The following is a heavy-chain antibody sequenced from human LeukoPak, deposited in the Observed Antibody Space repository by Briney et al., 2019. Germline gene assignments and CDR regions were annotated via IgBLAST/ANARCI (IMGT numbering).Heavy chain of an antibody. J-gene: IGHJ4*02. CDR2: IYSGGST. Sequence: PGGSLRLSCAASGFTFSSNYMSWVRQAPGKGLEWVSFIYSGGSTYYSDSVKGRFTISRDNSKNTIFLEMNSLRAEDTGVYYCAKGFVAGTENYFDSWGQGTLVTVSS. D-gene: IGHD1-1*01. CDR1: GFTFSSNY. CDR3: AKGFVAGTENYFDS. V-gene: IGHV3-66*01.